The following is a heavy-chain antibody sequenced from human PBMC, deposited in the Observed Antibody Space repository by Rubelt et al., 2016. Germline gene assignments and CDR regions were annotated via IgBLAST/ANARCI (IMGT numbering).Heavy chain of an antibody. CDR1: GGSFTGYY. V-gene: IGHV4-34*02. CDR3: ARGSAADY. J-gene: IGHJ4*02. CDR2: INHSGST. Sequence: QVQLKQWGAGLLKPSETLSLTCAVYGGSFTGYYWSWIRQSPGKGLEWIGEINHSGSTNYNPSLKSRVTISVDTSKNQFSLKLSSVTAADTAVYYCARGSAADYWGQGTLVTVSS.